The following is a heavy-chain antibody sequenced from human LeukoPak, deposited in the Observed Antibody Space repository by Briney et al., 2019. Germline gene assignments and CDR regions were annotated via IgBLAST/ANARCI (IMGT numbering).Heavy chain of an antibody. V-gene: IGHV3-23*01. Sequence: GGSLRLSGAATGVTFSNYVMTGVRRARGEGLEWVSPIHGSGYGTSYADSVKGRFPISRDNSKHTLYVQINSLSAEDTAVYYCAKGHAPSGSYADYWGQGTLVTVSS. CDR2: IHGSGYGT. CDR3: AKGHAPSGSYADY. CDR1: GVTFSNYV. D-gene: IGHD1-26*01. J-gene: IGHJ4*02.